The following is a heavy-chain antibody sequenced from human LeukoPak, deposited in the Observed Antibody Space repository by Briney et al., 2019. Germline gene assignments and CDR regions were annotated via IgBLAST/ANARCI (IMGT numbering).Heavy chain of an antibody. J-gene: IGHJ5*02. D-gene: IGHD3-3*01. V-gene: IGHV1-69*05. CDR1: GGTFISYA. CDR2: IIPIFGTA. CDR3: ARGRITIFGVVAFDP. Sequence: SVKVSCKASGGTFISYAISWVRQAPGQGLEWMGRIIPIFGTANYAQKFQGRVTITTDESTSTAYMELSSLRSEDTAVYYCARGRITIFGVVAFDPWGQGTLVTVSS.